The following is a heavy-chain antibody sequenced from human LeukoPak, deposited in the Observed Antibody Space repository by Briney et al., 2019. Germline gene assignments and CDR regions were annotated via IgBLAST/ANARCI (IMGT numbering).Heavy chain of an antibody. D-gene: IGHD2-15*01. J-gene: IGHJ6*03. Sequence: GGSLRLSCTASGFTFITYWMSWVRQAPGKGLEWVANIKQDGSEKYYVDSVKGRFTISRDNAKNSLYLQMNSLRAEDTAVYYCARGYCSGGSCYASPYYYYYYYMDVWGKGTTVTVSS. CDR2: IKQDGSEK. CDR3: ARGYCSGGSCYASPYYYYYYYMDV. V-gene: IGHV3-7*03. CDR1: GFTFITYW.